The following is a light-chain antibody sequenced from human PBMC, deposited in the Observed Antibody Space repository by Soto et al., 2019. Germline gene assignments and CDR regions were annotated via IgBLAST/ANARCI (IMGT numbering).Light chain of an antibody. CDR3: QSYDNNSDYV. CDR1: SSSIGAGYV. CDR2: SDN. V-gene: IGLV1-40*01. Sequence: QSALTQPPSVSGAPGQRVTISCTGSSSSIGAGYVVHWYQQLPGAAPKLLIFSDNNRPSGVPDRFSGSKSGTSASLAITGRRAEDEADYYCQSYDNNSDYVFGTGTKLTVL. J-gene: IGLJ1*01.